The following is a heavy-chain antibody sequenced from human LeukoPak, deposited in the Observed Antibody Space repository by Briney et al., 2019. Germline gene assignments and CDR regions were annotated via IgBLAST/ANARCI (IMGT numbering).Heavy chain of an antibody. CDR3: ARGTGVATIIYYYYYMDV. CDR1: GASISGTY. D-gene: IGHD5-24*01. J-gene: IGHJ6*03. CDR2: VYSSGIT. V-gene: IGHV4-4*07. Sequence: SETLSLTCTVSGASISGTYWAWIRQPAGKGPEWIGRVYSSGITNYNPSLKSRVTMSADTSKNQFSLKLRSVTAADTAVYYCARGTGVATIIYYYYYMDVWGKGTTVTVSS.